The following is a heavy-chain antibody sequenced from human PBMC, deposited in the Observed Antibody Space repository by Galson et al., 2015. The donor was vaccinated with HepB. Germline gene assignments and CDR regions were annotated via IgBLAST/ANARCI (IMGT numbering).Heavy chain of an antibody. CDR2: INHGGST. CDR1: GGSFSDYS. V-gene: IGHV4-34*01. D-gene: IGHD4/OR15-4a*01. CDR3: ARANDYGPNLDS. Sequence: ETLSLTCAVYGGSFSDYSWTWLRPFPGKGLEWIGEINHGGSTNYNPSLKSRVTILMNTSKNQFSLNLTSVTAADTALYYCARANDYGPNLDSWGQGSLVTVSS. J-gene: IGHJ4*02.